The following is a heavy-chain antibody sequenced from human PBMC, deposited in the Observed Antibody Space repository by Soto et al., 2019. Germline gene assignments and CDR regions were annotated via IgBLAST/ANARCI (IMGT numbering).Heavy chain of an antibody. Sequence: EVQLVESGGGLVQPGGSLRLSCATSGFIFSDHYMDWVRQAPGKGLEWVGRTKNKANSYTTEYATSVKGSSSILRDDSKNSIHLQMNSLKAADTAVYYCVRWKAGAHDYWGQGTLVTVSS. CDR3: VRWKAGAHDY. CDR1: GFIFSDHY. V-gene: IGHV3-72*01. J-gene: IGHJ1*01. CDR2: TKNKANSYTT. D-gene: IGHD3-16*01.